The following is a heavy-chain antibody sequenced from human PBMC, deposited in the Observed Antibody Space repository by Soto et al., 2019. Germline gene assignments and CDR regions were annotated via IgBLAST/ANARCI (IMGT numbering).Heavy chain of an antibody. CDR2: IYYSGST. V-gene: IGHV4-31*03. D-gene: IGHD6-13*01. J-gene: IGHJ6*02. Sequence: PSETLSLTCTVSGGSISSGGYYWSWIRQHPGKGLEWIGYIYYSGSTYYNPSLKSRVTISVDTSKNQFSLKLSSVTAADTAVYYCARAPGSSWYLGYYYYGMDVWGQGTTVTVSS. CDR3: ARAPGSSWYLGYYYYGMDV. CDR1: GGSISSGGYY.